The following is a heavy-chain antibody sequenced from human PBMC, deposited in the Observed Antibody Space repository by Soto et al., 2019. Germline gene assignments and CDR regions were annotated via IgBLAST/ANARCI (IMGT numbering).Heavy chain of an antibody. CDR3: ARGSYYGSGSYNYYYYGMDV. CDR2: INPNSGGT. CDR1: GYTFTGYY. D-gene: IGHD3-10*01. Sequence: ASLKGSCKASGYTFTGYYMHWVRQAPGQGLEWMGWINPNSGGTNYAQKFQGRVTMTRDTSISTAYMELNRLRSDDTAVYYCARGSYYGSGSYNYYYYGMDVWGQGTTVTVSS. V-gene: IGHV1-2*02. J-gene: IGHJ6*02.